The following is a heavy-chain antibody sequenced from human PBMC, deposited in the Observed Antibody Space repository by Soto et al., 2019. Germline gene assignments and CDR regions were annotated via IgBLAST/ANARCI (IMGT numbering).Heavy chain of an antibody. D-gene: IGHD4-17*01. CDR2: INHSGST. CDR1: GGSFSGYY. CDR3: AGFTVTTMMYYYYYYMDV. J-gene: IGHJ6*03. Sequence: QVQLQQWGAGLLKPSETLSLTCAVYGGSFSGYYWSWIRQPPGKGLEWIGEINHSGSTNYNPSLKSRVTTSVDTSKNQFSLKLSSVTAADTAVYYCAGFTVTTMMYYYYYYMDVWGKGTTVTVSS. V-gene: IGHV4-34*01.